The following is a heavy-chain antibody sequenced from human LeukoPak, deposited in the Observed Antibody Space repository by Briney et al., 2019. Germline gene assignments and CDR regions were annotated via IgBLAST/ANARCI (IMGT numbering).Heavy chain of an antibody. V-gene: IGHV1-46*01. CDR2: INPSGGST. D-gene: IGHD3-3*01. CDR1: GYTFTSYG. CDR3: ARVTYDLWSGYIFDY. J-gene: IGHJ4*02. Sequence: ASVKVSCKASGYTFTSYGISWVRQAPGQGLEWMGIINPSGGSTSYAQKFQGRVTMTRDTSTSTVYMELSSLRSEDTAVYYCARVTYDLWSGYIFDYWGQGTLVTVSS.